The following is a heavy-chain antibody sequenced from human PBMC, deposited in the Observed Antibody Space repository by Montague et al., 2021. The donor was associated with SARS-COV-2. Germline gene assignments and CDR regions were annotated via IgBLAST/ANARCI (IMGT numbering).Heavy chain of an antibody. Sequence: PALVKPTQTLTLTCTFSGFSLSTSGVGVGWIRQPPGKALEWLALXYWDDDKPYSPSLKSRLTITKDTSKNQVVLTMTNMDPVDTATYYCAHSCGDYLFDYWGQGTLVTVSS. V-gene: IGHV2-5*02. J-gene: IGHJ4*02. CDR3: AHSCGDYLFDY. CDR1: GFSLSTSGVG. D-gene: IGHD4-17*01. CDR2: XYWDDDK.